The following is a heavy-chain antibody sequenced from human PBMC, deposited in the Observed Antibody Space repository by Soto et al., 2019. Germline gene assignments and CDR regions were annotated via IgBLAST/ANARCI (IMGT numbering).Heavy chain of an antibody. V-gene: IGHV1-69*01. CDR3: ARRAAYYYDSSGYSHFDY. D-gene: IGHD3-22*01. J-gene: IGHJ4*02. CDR2: IIPIFGTA. Sequence: QVQLVQSGAEVKKPGSSVKVSCKASGGTFSSYAISWVRQAPGQGLEWMGGIIPIFGTANYAQKFQGRVTITADESTSTAYMELSSLRSEDTAVYYCARRAAYYYDSSGYSHFDYWGQGTLVTVSS. CDR1: GGTFSSYA.